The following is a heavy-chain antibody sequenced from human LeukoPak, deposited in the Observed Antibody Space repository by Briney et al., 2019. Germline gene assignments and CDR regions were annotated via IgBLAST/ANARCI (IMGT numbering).Heavy chain of an antibody. J-gene: IGHJ6*03. Sequence: SETLSLTCTVSGGSISSSSYCWGWIRQPPGKGLEWIGSIYYSGSTYYNPSLKSRVTISVDTSKNQFSLKLSSVTAADTAVYYCARLHPHYYGSGSYSYYYYMDVWGKGTTVTVSS. CDR3: ARLHPHYYGSGSYSYYYYMDV. CDR2: IYYSGST. V-gene: IGHV4-39*01. CDR1: GGSISSSSYC. D-gene: IGHD3-10*01.